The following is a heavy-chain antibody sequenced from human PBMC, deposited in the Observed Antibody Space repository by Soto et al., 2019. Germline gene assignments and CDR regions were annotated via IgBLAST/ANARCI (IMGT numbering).Heavy chain of an antibody. J-gene: IGHJ5*02. Sequence: SSETLSLTCAVSGGSISSSKWWSWVRQPPGKGLEWIGEIYHSGSTNYNPSLKSRVTISVDKSKNQFSLKLSSVTAADTAVYYCARVGSSYFWFDPWGQGALVTVSS. CDR3: ARVGSSYFWFDP. V-gene: IGHV4-4*02. D-gene: IGHD1-26*01. CDR1: GGSISSSKW. CDR2: IYHSGST.